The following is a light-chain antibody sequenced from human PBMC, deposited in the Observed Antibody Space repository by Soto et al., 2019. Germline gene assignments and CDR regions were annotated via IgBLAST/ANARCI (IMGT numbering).Light chain of an antibody. CDR3: QQYSNWPPT. V-gene: IGKV3-15*01. CDR1: ESVHRN. CDR2: YAS. J-gene: IGKJ3*01. Sequence: EMVMTQSPATLSVSPGERVTLSCSASESVHRNLAFYQQKPGQGPSLLIYYASTRATVVPDRFPGSGSGTEFTLTISSLQSEDFGVYHCQQYSNWPPTFGPGTKVEIK.